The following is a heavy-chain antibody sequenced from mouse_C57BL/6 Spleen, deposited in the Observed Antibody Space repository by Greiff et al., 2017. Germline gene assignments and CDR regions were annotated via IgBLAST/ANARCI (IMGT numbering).Heavy chain of an antibody. V-gene: IGHV1-67*01. CDR3: ALYYGSSYCYWYFEV. Sequence: VQLQQSGPELVRPGVSVKISCKGSGYTFTDYAMHWVKQSHAKSLEWIGVISTYYGDASYNQKFKDKATMTVAKSSSTAYMELARLTSEDSAVYYCALYYGSSYCYWYFEVWGTGTTVTVSS. CDR1: GYTFTDYA. CDR2: ISTYYGDA. D-gene: IGHD1-1*01. J-gene: IGHJ1*03.